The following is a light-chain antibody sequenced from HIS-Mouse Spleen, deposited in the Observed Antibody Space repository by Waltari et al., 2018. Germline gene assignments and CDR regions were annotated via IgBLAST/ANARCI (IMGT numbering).Light chain of an antibody. V-gene: IGLV3-25*03. CDR1: ALPKQY. CDR3: QSADSSGTYQDVV. J-gene: IGLJ2*01. Sequence: SYELTQPPSVSVSPGQTARITCSGDALPKQYAYGSQQTPGQAPVLVIYKDSERPSGIPERFSGSSSGTTVTLTISGVQAEDEADYYCQSADSSGTYQDVVFGGGTKLTVL. CDR2: KDS.